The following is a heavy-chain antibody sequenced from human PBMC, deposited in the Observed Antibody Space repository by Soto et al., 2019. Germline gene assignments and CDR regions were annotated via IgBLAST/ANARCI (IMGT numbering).Heavy chain of an antibody. V-gene: IGHV4-39*01. CDR3: ARQVRGVIGGMDV. J-gene: IGHJ6*02. D-gene: IGHD3-10*01. Sequence: SETLSLTCTVSGGSISSGGYYWSWIRQHPGKGLEWIGEIYHSGSTNYNPSLKSRVTISVDTSKNQFSLKLSSVTAADTSVYYCARQVRGVIGGMDVWGQGTTVNVSS. CDR1: GGSISSGGYY. CDR2: IYHSGST.